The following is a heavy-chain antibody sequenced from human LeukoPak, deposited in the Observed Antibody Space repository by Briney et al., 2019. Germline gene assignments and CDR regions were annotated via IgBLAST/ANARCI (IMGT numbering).Heavy chain of an antibody. D-gene: IGHD3-3*01. Sequence: AETLSLTCTVSGRSISSRSYHWVWIRQPPGKGREWIGSIYYSGSTYYNPSLKSRVTISVDTSKNQFTLKLSSVTAADTAVYYGARHINGGPYDSLDIGGQGTTVTVSS. CDR3: ARHINGGPYDSLDI. J-gene: IGHJ6*02. CDR1: GRSISSRSYH. CDR2: IYYSGST. V-gene: IGHV4-39*01.